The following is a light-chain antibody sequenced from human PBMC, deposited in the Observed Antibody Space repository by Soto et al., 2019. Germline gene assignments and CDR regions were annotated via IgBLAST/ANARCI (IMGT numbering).Light chain of an antibody. CDR1: QSIASY. CDR2: ATS. J-gene: IGKJ1*01. V-gene: IGKV1-39*01. Sequence: DIQMTQSPSSLAPSQGNRLSLSCRASQSIASYLNWYQQRTGTAPNLLIYATSTLKSGVPSRFSGSGSGTDFTLTINSLQPEDFATYYCQQSYSTLWTFGQGTKVDI. CDR3: QQSYSTLWT.